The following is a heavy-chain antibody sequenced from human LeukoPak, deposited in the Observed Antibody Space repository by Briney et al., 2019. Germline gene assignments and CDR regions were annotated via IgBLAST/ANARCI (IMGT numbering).Heavy chain of an antibody. CDR2: ISSSSSYT. CDR3: ARSQVSSGWYGDY. Sequence: PGGSLRLSCAASGCTFSDYYMSWIRQAPGKGLEWVSYISSSSSYTNYADSVKGRFTISRDNAKNSLYLQMNSLRAEDTAVYYCARSQVSSGWYGDYWGQGTLVTVSS. V-gene: IGHV3-11*06. D-gene: IGHD6-19*01. J-gene: IGHJ4*02. CDR1: GCTFSDYY.